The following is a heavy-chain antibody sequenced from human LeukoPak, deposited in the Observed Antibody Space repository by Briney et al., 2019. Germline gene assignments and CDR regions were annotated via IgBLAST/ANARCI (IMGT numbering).Heavy chain of an antibody. V-gene: IGHV2-5*02. CDR2: IYWDDDK. CDR3: AHRRGTYYFQY. Sequence: SGPTLFNPTPTLTLTFTFSGFSLSSRGVGVGWIRQPPGKALEWLALIYWDDDKRYSPSLKSRLTITKDTSKNQVVLTMTNMDPVDTATYYCAHRRGTYYFQYWGQGTLVTVSS. J-gene: IGHJ4*02. CDR1: GFSLSSRGVG. D-gene: IGHD1-26*01.